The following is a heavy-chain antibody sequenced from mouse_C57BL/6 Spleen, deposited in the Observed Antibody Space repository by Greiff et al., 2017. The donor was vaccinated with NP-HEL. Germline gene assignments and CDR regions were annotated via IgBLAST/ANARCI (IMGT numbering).Heavy chain of an antibody. J-gene: IGHJ3*01. CDR3: AQRAY. CDR2: ISYDGSN. V-gene: IGHV3-6*01. Sequence: EVQLQESGPGLVKPSQSLSLTCSVTGYSITSGYYWNWIRQFPGNKLEWMGYISYDGSNNYNPSLKNRISITRDTSKNQFFLKLNSVTTEDTATYYCAQRAYWGQGTLVTVSA. CDR1: GYSITSGYY.